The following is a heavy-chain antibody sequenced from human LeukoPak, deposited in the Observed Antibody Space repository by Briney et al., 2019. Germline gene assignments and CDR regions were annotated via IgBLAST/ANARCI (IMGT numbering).Heavy chain of an antibody. J-gene: IGHJ3*01. CDR3: ARHVRGLERPDDAFEL. Sequence: SGTLSLTCAVSGSSINSRNWWSCVRQPPGKGLEWIGEIHHSGSTDYNPSLKSRVTISVDTSKNQLSLKLNSVTAADTATYFCARHVRGLERPDDAFELWGPGTLVVVSS. D-gene: IGHD3-3*01. CDR1: GSSINSRNW. V-gene: IGHV4-4*02. CDR2: IHHSGST.